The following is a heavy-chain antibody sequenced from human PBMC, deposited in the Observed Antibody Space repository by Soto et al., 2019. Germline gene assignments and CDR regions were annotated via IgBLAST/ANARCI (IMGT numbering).Heavy chain of an antibody. D-gene: IGHD2-21*01. CDR3: ARGNPFNCAGFDF. Sequence: ASLKVSYKDSRYRFRAFDISWLRQAAGQGSEWMGCMNAKSGDTSSAQRLQGKFNMTWDTSLSTAYMKVGSLTSDDAAIYYCARGNPFNCAGFDFWGQGTTVTVSS. V-gene: IGHV1-8*01. CDR2: MNAKSGDT. J-gene: IGHJ6*02. CDR1: RYRFRAFD.